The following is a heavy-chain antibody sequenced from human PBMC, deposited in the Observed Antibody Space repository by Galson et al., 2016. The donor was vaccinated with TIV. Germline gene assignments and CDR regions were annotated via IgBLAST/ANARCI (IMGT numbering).Heavy chain of an antibody. Sequence: KVSCKASGYIFTGYYIHWVRQAPGQGLEWMGRINPNSGGTNYAQKFQGRVIMTSDTSISTAYMELSRLRSDDTAVYYCARMPRTATPDTEYYFDWWGQGTLVTVSS. CDR3: ARMPRTATPDTEYYFDW. CDR1: GYIFTGYY. D-gene: IGHD4-11*01. V-gene: IGHV1-2*06. CDR2: INPNSGGT. J-gene: IGHJ4*02.